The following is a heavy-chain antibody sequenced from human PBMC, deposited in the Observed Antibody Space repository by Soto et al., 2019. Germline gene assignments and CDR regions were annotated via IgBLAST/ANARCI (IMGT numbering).Heavy chain of an antibody. D-gene: IGHD6-19*01. V-gene: IGHV1-69*12. Sequence: QVQLVQSGAEVKKPGSSVKVSCKASGGTFSSYAISWVRQAPGQGLEWMGGIIPIFGTANYAKKFQGRVTMTADESTSTAYMELSSLRSEDTAVYYCARGMYSSGWYGTYFDYWGQGTLVTVSS. CDR3: ARGMYSSGWYGTYFDY. CDR2: IIPIFGTA. CDR1: GGTFSSYA. J-gene: IGHJ4*02.